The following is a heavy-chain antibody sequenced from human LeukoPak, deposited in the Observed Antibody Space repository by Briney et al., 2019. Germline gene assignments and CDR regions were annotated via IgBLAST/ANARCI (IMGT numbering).Heavy chain of an antibody. CDR3: ANGDILTGHLHPLEGLTPFDY. Sequence: PGGSLRLSCAVSGFTFSSYGMHWVRQAPGKGLEWVAFIRYDGTNKYYADSVKGRLTISRDNSKNTLYLQMNSLRAEDTAVYYCANGDILTGHLHPLEGLTPFDYWGQGTLVTVSS. D-gene: IGHD3-9*01. CDR2: IRYDGTNK. V-gene: IGHV3-30*02. J-gene: IGHJ4*02. CDR1: GFTFSSYG.